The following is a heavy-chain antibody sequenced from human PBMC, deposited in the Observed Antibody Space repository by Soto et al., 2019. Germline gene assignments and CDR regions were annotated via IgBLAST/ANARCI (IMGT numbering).Heavy chain of an antibody. V-gene: IGHV1-8*01. J-gene: IGHJ6*02. CDR1: GYTFTSYD. CDR2: MNPNSGNT. CDR3: ARGPYYYGSGSYPEYYYYYYGMDV. D-gene: IGHD3-10*01. Sequence: ASVKVSCKASGYTFTSYDINWVRQATGQGPEWMGWMNPNSGNTGYAQKFQGRVTMTRNTSISTAYMELSSLRSEDTAVYYCARGPYYYGSGSYPEYYYYYYGMDVWGQGTTVTVSS.